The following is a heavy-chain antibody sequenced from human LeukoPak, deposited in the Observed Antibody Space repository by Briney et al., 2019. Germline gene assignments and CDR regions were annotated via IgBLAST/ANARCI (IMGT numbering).Heavy chain of an antibody. V-gene: IGHV1-2*02. CDR2: INPNSGGT. CDR3: ARDRAVAAINWFDP. CDR1: GYTFTGYH. D-gene: IGHD2-21*02. J-gene: IGHJ5*02. Sequence: GASVKVSCKASGYTFTGYHMHWVRQAPGQGLEWMGWINPNSGGTNYAQRFQGRVTMTRDTSTSTAYMEMSRLRSDDTAVYYCARDRAVAAINWFDPWGQGTLVTVSS.